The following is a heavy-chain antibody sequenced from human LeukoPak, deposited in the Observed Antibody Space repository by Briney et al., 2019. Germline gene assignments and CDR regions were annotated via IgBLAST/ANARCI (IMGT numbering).Heavy chain of an antibody. Sequence: GGSLRLSCAASGFTFSNYWMSWVRQAPGKGLVWVSRINSDGSSRHYADSVKGRFTISRDNAKNTLYLQMNSLRAEDTAVYYCAKDRATVTTKYYFDYWGQGTLVTVSS. V-gene: IGHV3-74*01. CDR2: INSDGSSR. CDR3: AKDRATVTTKYYFDY. D-gene: IGHD4-17*01. CDR1: GFTFSNYW. J-gene: IGHJ4*02.